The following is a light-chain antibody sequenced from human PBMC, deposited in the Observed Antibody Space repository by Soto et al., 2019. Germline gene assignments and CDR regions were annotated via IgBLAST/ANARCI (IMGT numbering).Light chain of an antibody. J-gene: IGKJ1*01. CDR2: RAS. CDR1: QSITDW. CDR3: QQYNGT. Sequence: DIQMTQSPSTLSASVGDRVTITCRASQSITDWLAWYQQKPGKAPKLLIYRASSLESGVPSRFSGSGYGAQFSLTISSLQPDDFATYYCQQYNGTFGRGTKVEI. V-gene: IGKV1-5*03.